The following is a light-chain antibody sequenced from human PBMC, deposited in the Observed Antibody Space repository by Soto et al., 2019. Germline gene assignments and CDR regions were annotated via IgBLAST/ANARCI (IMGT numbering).Light chain of an antibody. Sequence: DIQRTQSQSSLSASVGDRVTITCRALQGISNYLAWYQQKPGKVHYLLIYAASHLQSGVPSRFSGSGSGTDFTLAISSLQPGDVATIYCQKYNSAPTFCGGTKVEIK. J-gene: IGKJ4*01. V-gene: IGKV1-27*01. CDR2: AAS. CDR1: QGISNY. CDR3: QKYNSAPT.